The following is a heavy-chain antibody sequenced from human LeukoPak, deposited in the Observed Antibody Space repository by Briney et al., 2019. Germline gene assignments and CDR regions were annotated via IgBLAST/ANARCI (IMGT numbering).Heavy chain of an antibody. CDR2: IYYSGST. CDR1: GGSISSSSYY. D-gene: IGHD3-10*01. J-gene: IGHJ4*02. CDR3: ARLRGGPTRKTFDY. V-gene: IGHV4-39*07. Sequence: SETLSLTCTVSGGSISSSSYYWGWIRQPPGKGLEWIGSIYYSGSTYYNPSLKSRVTISVDTSKNQFSLKLSSVTAADTAVYYCARLRGGPTRKTFDYWGQGTLVTVSS.